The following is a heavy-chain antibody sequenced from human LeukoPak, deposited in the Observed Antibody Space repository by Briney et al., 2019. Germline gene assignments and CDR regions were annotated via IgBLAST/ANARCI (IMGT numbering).Heavy chain of an antibody. CDR3: ARAGYDSSGYYFPFDY. Sequence: PGGSLTLSCAASGFTVSSNYMSWVRQAPGKGLEWVSVIYSGGSTYYADSVKGRFTISRDNSKNTLYLQMNSLRAEDTAVYYCARAGYDSSGYYFPFDYWGQGTLVTVSS. CDR1: GFTVSSNY. V-gene: IGHV3-53*01. CDR2: IYSGGST. D-gene: IGHD3-22*01. J-gene: IGHJ4*02.